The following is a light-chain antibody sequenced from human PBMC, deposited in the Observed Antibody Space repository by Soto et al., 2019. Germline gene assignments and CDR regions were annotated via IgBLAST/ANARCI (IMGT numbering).Light chain of an antibody. CDR3: QQYGSSPRT. CDR1: QSVSSGY. J-gene: IGKJ1*01. CDR2: GAS. V-gene: IGKV3-20*01. Sequence: EIVLTQSPGTLSLSPGERATLSCRASQSVSSGYLAWYQQKPGQAPRLHIYGASNRATGIPDRFSGSGSGTDFTLTISRLEPEDFAVYYCQQYGSSPRTFGQGTKVDNK.